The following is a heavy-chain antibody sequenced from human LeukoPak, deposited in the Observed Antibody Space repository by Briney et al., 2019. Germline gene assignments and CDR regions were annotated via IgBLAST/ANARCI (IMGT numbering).Heavy chain of an antibody. CDR1: GYTLTELS. Sequence: ASVKVSCKVSGYTLTELSMHWVRQAPGKGLEWMGGFDPEDGETIYAQKFQGRVTMTEDTSTDTAYMELTSLRSEDSAIYYCTTSAVPVAYRFDYWGQGTLVTVSS. CDR2: FDPEDGET. J-gene: IGHJ4*02. CDR3: TTSAVPVAYRFDY. D-gene: IGHD6-19*01. V-gene: IGHV1-24*01.